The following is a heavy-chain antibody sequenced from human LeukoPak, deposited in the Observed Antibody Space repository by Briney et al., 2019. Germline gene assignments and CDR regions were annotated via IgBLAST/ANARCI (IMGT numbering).Heavy chain of an antibody. V-gene: IGHV4-34*01. J-gene: IGHJ5*02. CDR1: GGSFSGYY. CDR3: ARRVSSYYGSGSYYNVWIQDWFDP. CDR2: INHSGST. Sequence: SETLSLTCAVYGGSFSGYYWSWIRQPPGKGLEWIGEINHSGSTNYNPSLKSRVTISVDTSKNQFSLKLSSVTAADTAMYYCARRVSSYYGSGSYYNVWIQDWFDPWGQGTLVTVSS. D-gene: IGHD3-10*01.